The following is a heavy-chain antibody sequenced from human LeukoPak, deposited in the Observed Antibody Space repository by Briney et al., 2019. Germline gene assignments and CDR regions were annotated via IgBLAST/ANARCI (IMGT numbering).Heavy chain of an antibody. V-gene: IGHV3-30*04. CDR3: AKDLGNYGMDV. Sequence: GGSLRLSCAASGFTFSNYAMHRVHQAPGKGLEWVAVISYDGSNKYYADSVKGRFTISRDNPKNTLYLQMNSLRAEDTAVYYCAKDLGNYGMDVWGQGTTVTVSS. CDR1: GFTFSNYA. D-gene: IGHD7-27*01. CDR2: ISYDGSNK. J-gene: IGHJ6*02.